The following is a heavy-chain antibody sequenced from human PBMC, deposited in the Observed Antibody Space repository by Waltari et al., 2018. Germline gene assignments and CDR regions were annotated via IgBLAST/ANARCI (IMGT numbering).Heavy chain of an antibody. CDR3: TRDSPSWI. CDR1: GFAFSSFW. CDR2: INSDGSDT. Sequence: EGQLVESGGGLVQPGGSLKLSCAASGFAFSSFWMHWVRQVPGQGLVWVSRINSDGSDTSYADSVRGRFTVSRDNAKNMVYLQMKSLRAEDTAIYYCTRDSPSWIWGQGTMVSDSS. J-gene: IGHJ3*02. V-gene: IGHV3-74*01.